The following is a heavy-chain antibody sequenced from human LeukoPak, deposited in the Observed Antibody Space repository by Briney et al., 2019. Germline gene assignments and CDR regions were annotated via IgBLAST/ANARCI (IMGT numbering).Heavy chain of an antibody. CDR2: IYCSGST. J-gene: IGHJ6*03. D-gene: IGHD3-22*01. CDR1: GGSISSYY. CDR3: ARGGGLGGGNSGYSTYYYYYYYYMDV. V-gene: IGHV4-59*01. Sequence: SETLSLTCTVSGGSISSYYWSWIRQPPGKGLEWIGYIYCSGSTNYNPSLKSRVTISVDTSKNQFSLKLSSVTAADTAVYYCARGGGLGGGNSGYSTYYYYYYYYMDVWGKGTTVTISS.